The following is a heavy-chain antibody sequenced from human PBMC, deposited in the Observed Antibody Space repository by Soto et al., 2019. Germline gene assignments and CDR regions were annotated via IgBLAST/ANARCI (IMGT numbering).Heavy chain of an antibody. Sequence: PSETLSLTCAVSGGSISSGDYYWSWIRQPPGNGLEWIGYIYYSGSTYYNPSLKSRVTISVDTSKNQFSLKLSSVTAADAAVYYCARVCSNYEVCYFDYWGQGTLVTVSS. CDR2: IYYSGST. CDR1: GGSISSGDYY. CDR3: ARVCSNYEVCYFDY. J-gene: IGHJ4*02. D-gene: IGHD4-4*01. V-gene: IGHV4-30-4*01.